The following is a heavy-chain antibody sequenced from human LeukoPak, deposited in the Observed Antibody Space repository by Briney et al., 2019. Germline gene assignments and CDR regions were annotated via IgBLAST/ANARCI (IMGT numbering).Heavy chain of an antibody. D-gene: IGHD6-6*01. CDR3: ARRAALHSLDY. CDR1: GGSFSGYY. V-gene: IGHV4-34*01. Sequence: SETLSLTCAVYGGSFSGYYWSWIRQPPGKGLEWIGEINHSGSTNYNPSLKSRVTISVDTSENQFSLRLSSVTAADTALYFCARRAALHSLDYWDQGTLVTVSS. CDR2: INHSGST. J-gene: IGHJ4*02.